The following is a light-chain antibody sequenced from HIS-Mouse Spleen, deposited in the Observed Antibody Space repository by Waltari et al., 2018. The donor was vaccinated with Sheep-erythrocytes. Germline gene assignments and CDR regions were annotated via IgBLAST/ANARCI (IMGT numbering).Light chain of an antibody. J-gene: IGLJ1*01. CDR2: DVS. V-gene: IGLV2-11*01. CDR3: CSYAGSYNHV. Sequence: QSALTQPRPVSGSPGQSVPLPCTGTSSDVGGYNSVSWYQQHPCKAPELMIYDVSKRPSGVPDRFSGSKSGNTASLTISGLQAEDEADYYCCSYAGSYNHVFATGTKVTVL. CDR1: SSDVGGYNS.